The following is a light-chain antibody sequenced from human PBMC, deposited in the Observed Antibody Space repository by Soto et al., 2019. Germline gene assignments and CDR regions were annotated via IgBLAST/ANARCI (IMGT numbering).Light chain of an antibody. V-gene: IGLV1-36*01. CDR2: YDD. CDR3: AAWDASLKRV. J-gene: IGLJ1*01. CDR1: SSNIGNNA. Sequence: QSVLTQPPSVSEAPRQRVTISCSGSSSNIGNNAVNWYQQLPGKAPKLLIYYDDLLPSGVSDRFSGSKSGTSASLAISGLQSDDEADYYCAAWDASLKRVFGTGTKVTVL.